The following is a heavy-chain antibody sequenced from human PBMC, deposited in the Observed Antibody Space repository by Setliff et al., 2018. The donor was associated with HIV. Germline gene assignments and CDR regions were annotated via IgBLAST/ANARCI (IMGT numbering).Heavy chain of an antibody. CDR1: GFPLSNYA. J-gene: IGHJ4*02. Sequence: GGSLRLSCAASGFPLSNYAMHWVRQAPGKGPQWVAVIWYEGLKKYYADSVQGRFTVSRDNSKNTLYLQMSSLRAEDTAVYYCARSQINLVRGVVHYFDYWGQGTLVTVSS. CDR2: IWYEGLKK. D-gene: IGHD3-10*01. CDR3: ARSQINLVRGVVHYFDY. V-gene: IGHV3-33*01.